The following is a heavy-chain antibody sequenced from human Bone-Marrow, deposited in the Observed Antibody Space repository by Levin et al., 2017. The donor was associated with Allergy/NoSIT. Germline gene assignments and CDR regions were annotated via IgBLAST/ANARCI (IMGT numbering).Heavy chain of an antibody. CDR3: AKAYYGDYDGQYFFHY. V-gene: IGHV3-9*01. CDR2: ISWNSASI. J-gene: IGHJ4*02. Sequence: GGSLRLSCAASGFIFDDYAMHWVRQVPGKGLEWVSTISWNSASIYYADSVKVRFTLSRVNAQNFLFLQMNSLRAEDTALYYCAKAYYGDYDGQYFFHYWGQGTLVTVSS. CDR1: GFIFDDYA. D-gene: IGHD4-17*01.